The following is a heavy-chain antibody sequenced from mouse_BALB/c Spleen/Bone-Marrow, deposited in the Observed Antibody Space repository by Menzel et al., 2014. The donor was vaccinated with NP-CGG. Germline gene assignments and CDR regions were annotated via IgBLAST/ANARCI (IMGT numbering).Heavy chain of an antibody. CDR2: ISGGGGST. CDR1: GFAFSSYD. Sequence: EVQVVESGGGLVKPGGSLKLSCAASGFAFSSYDMSWVRQTPEKRLEWVAYISGGGGSTYYPDTVKGRFTISRDNAKNTLYLQMTSLKSEDTAMYYCARVWYFDYWGQGTSLTVSS. CDR3: ARVWYFDY. V-gene: IGHV5-12-1*01. J-gene: IGHJ2*03.